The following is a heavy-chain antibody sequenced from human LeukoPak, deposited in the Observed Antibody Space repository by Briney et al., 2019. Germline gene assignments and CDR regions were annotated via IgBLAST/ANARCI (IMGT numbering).Heavy chain of an antibody. CDR1: GDSVSSSSYY. CDR2: IYSSGRT. CDR3: ARLVQLVSYDAFDI. J-gene: IGHJ3*02. Sequence: PSETLSLTCTVSGDSVSSSSYYWGWIRQPPGKGLEWIGSIYSSGRTYYTPSLRSRVTISADPSQNHFSLKLNSVTAADTALYYCARLVQLVSYDAFDIWGQGTMITVSS. D-gene: IGHD6-6*01. V-gene: IGHV4-39*01.